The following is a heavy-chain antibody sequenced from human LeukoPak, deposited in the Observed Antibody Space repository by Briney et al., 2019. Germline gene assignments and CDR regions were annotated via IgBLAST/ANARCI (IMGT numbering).Heavy chain of an antibody. Sequence: SETLSLTCGVSGGAITNYYWNWIRQAPGKGLEWLGYIYYTGSTTYNPSVKSRITISLDTSKKQISLKLRSVTAADTAVYYCASLLTLVGSYAFDIWGQGTMVTVSS. J-gene: IGHJ3*02. V-gene: IGHV4-59*01. CDR1: GGAITNYY. CDR3: ASLLTLVGSYAFDI. D-gene: IGHD1-26*01. CDR2: IYYTGST.